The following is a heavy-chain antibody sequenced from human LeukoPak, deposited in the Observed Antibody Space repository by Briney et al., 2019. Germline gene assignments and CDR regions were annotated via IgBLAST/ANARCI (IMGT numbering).Heavy chain of an antibody. CDR2: ISGSGGST. CDR3: AKSLGYYYGSGSYYRDYGMDV. Sequence: PGGSLRLSCAASGFTFSSYAMSWVRQAPGKGLEWVSAISGSGGSTYYADSVKGRFTISRDNSRNTLYLQVNSLTAEDTAVYYCAKSLGYYYGSGSYYRDYGMDVWGQGTTVTVSS. V-gene: IGHV3-23*01. D-gene: IGHD3-10*01. J-gene: IGHJ6*02. CDR1: GFTFSSYA.